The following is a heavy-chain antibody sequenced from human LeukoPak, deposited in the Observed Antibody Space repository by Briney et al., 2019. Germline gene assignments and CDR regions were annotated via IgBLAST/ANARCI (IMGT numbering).Heavy chain of an antibody. CDR2: IYYSGST. CDR1: GGSISSYY. J-gene: IGHJ3*02. CDR3: AGRPGYGNPFDI. D-gene: IGHD4-11*01. V-gene: IGHV4-59*01. Sequence: SETLSLTCTVSGGSISSYYWNWIRQPPGKGLEWIGYIYYSGSTNYNPSLKSRVTISVDTSNNQFSLRLTSVTAADTAVDYFAGRPGYGNPFDIWGQGTMVTVSS.